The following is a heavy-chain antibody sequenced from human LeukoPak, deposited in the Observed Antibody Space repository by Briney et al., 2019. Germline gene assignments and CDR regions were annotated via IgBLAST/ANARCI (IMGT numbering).Heavy chain of an antibody. CDR1: GFTFSSYE. Sequence: RTGGSLRLSCAASGFTFSSYEMNWVRQAPGKGLEWVSYISSSGSTLYYADSVKGRFTISRDNAKNSLYLQMNSLRAEDTAVYYCARDGGGGDYDSSGHQGYWGQGTLVTVSS. CDR2: ISSSGSTL. J-gene: IGHJ4*02. V-gene: IGHV3-48*03. CDR3: ARDGGGGDYDSSGHQGY. D-gene: IGHD3-22*01.